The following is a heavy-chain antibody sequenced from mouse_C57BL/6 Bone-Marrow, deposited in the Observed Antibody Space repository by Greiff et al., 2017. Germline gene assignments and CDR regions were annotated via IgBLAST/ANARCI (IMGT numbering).Heavy chain of an antibody. Sequence: QVQLQQPGAELVKPGASVKLSCKASGYTFTSYWMQWVKQRPGQGLEWIGEIDPSDSYTNYNQKFKGKATLTVATSSSTAYMQLSSLTSEDSAVYYCARDGYYGSSYYFDYWGQGTTLTVSS. D-gene: IGHD1-1*01. CDR1: GYTFTSYW. CDR2: IDPSDSYT. V-gene: IGHV1-50*01. CDR3: ARDGYYGSSYYFDY. J-gene: IGHJ2*01.